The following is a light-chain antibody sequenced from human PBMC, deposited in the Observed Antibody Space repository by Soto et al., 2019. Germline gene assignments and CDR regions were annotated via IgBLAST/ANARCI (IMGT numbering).Light chain of an antibody. CDR1: QILVDRDGNTY. J-gene: IGKJ1*01. V-gene: IGKV2-30*01. Sequence: DVVMPQSPLSLPVTLGQPASISCSSSQILVDRDGNTYFNWYQRRPGQPPRRLIYKISYRDSAVPNRFSGSRTGTYFTLKISRVETEDCGFYYCMQGTLWPGTFEQGTKVEIK. CDR3: MQGTLWPGT. CDR2: KIS.